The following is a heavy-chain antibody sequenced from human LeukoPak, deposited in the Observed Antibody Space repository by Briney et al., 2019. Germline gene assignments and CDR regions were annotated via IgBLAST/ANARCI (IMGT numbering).Heavy chain of an antibody. CDR3: AKDVRGFPYSGSHSDY. CDR2: INTDGSST. V-gene: IGHV3-74*01. D-gene: IGHD1-26*01. J-gene: IGHJ4*02. Sequence: GGSLRLSCAASGFTFSSYWMHWVRQAPGKGLVWVSRINTDGSSTSYADSVKGRFTISRDNSKNTLYLQMNSLRAEDTAVYYCAKDVRGFPYSGSHSDYWGQGTLVTVSS. CDR1: GFTFSSYW.